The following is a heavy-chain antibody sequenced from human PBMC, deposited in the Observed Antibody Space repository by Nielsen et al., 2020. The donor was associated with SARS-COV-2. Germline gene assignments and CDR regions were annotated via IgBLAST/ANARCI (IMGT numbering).Heavy chain of an antibody. CDR1: GFTFSSYW. CDR3: ARSSGYDYLDYFDY. D-gene: IGHD5-12*01. Sequence: GGSLRLSCAASGFTFSSYWMSWVRQAPGKGLEWVANIKQDGSEKYYVDSVKGRFTISRDNAKNSLYLQMNSLRAEDTAVYYCARSSGYDYLDYFDYWGQGTLVTVSS. V-gene: IGHV3-7*01. CDR2: IKQDGSEK. J-gene: IGHJ4*02.